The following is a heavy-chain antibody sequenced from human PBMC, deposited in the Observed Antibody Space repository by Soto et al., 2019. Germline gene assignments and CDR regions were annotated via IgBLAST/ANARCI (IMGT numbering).Heavy chain of an antibody. CDR3: AKDQGSSWYEIDY. J-gene: IGHJ4*02. CDR2: ISGSGGST. CDR1: GFTFSNYA. D-gene: IGHD6-13*01. V-gene: IGHV3-23*01. Sequence: EVQLLESGGGLLEPGGSLRLSGAASGFTFSNYAVTWVREAPGKGLEWVPTISGSGGSTYYADSVKGRFTISRDNSKNTLYLQMNSLRAEDTAVYYCAKDQGSSWYEIDYWGQGTLVTVSS.